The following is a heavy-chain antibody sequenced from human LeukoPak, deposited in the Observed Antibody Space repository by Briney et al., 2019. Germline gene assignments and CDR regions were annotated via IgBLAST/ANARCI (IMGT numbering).Heavy chain of an antibody. CDR2: IYYSGGA. CDR1: GGSISSYY. Sequence: SETLSLTCTVSGGSISSYYWSWIRQPPGKGLEWIGYIYYSGGAKYNPSLKSRVTISVDTSKNQFSLKLTSVTAADTVVYYCARDIGAARSDYWGQGTLVTVSS. D-gene: IGHD6-6*01. CDR3: ARDIGAARSDY. J-gene: IGHJ4*02. V-gene: IGHV4-59*01.